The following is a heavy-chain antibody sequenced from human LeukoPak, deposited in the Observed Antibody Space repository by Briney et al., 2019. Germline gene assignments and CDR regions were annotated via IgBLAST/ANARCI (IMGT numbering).Heavy chain of an antibody. J-gene: IGHJ3*02. CDR3: ARVHCSGGGCYQRNDGLEI. Sequence: GGSLRLSCAASGFTFTSYSMNWVRQAPGKGLEWASSISVNSDYIYYADSMKGRFTVSRDNAKNSLYLQMNSLRAEDTGVYYCARVHCSGGGCYQRNDGLEIWGQGTMVTVSS. CDR1: GFTFTSYS. V-gene: IGHV3-21*01. CDR2: ISVNSDYI. D-gene: IGHD2-15*01.